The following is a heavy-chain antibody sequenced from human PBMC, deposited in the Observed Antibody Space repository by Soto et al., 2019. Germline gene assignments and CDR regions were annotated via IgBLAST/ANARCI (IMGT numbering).Heavy chain of an antibody. D-gene: IGHD2-2*01. CDR3: VRTSSY. CDR2: IFGGGTI. V-gene: IGHV3-53*01. CDR1: GFAVNSDY. Sequence: PGGSLRLSCEASGFAVNSDYMSWVRQAPGKGLEWVSVIFGGGTILYSDSVKGRFTISRDNSKNSVFLQMNSLRTEDTAVYYCVRTSSYWGEGTLVTVSS. J-gene: IGHJ4*02.